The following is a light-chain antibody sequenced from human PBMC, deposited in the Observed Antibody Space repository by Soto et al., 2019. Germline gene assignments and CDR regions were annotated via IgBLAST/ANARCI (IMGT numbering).Light chain of an antibody. Sequence: EIVLTQSPGTLSFSPGERATLSCRASQSVSSSYLAWYQQRPGQAPRLLIYRASTRATGIPARFSGSGSGTEFTLTISSLQSEDFTVYSCLQYHNLWAFGQGTKVDI. V-gene: IGKV3D-7*01. J-gene: IGKJ1*01. CDR1: QSVSSSY. CDR2: RAS. CDR3: LQYHNLWA.